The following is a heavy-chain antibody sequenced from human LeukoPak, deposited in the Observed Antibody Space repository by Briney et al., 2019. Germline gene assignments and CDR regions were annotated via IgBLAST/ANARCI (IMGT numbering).Heavy chain of an antibody. D-gene: IGHD3-3*01. CDR1: GFTVSSNY. V-gene: IGHV3-53*01. Sequence: GSLRLSCAASGFTVSSNYMSWVRQAPGKGLEWVSVIYSGGSTYYADSVKGRFTISRDNSKNTLYLQMNSLRAEDTAVYYCAKDRRRDFWSGTRSWGQGTLVTVSS. J-gene: IGHJ5*02. CDR3: AKDRRRDFWSGTRS. CDR2: IYSGGST.